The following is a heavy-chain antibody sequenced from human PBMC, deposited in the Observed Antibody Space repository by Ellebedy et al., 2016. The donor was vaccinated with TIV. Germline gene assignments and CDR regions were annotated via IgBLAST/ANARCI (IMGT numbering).Heavy chain of an antibody. CDR3: ARDTSRNQYQLFGPFDY. J-gene: IGHJ4*02. Sequence: ASVKVSCKASGGTFSSYALNWVRQAPGEGLEWMGRINPIIGLANYAQKFQGRVTITADTSTSAVYMELNRLRSEDTAVYYCARDTSRNQYQLFGPFDYWGQGTQVTVSS. V-gene: IGHV1-69*04. CDR1: GGTFSSYA. CDR2: INPIIGLA. D-gene: IGHD2-2*01.